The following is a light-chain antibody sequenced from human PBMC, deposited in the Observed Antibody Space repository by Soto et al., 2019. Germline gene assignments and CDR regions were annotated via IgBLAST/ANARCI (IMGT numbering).Light chain of an antibody. CDR3: QQSYSTPQT. J-gene: IGKJ1*01. CDR2: AAS. Sequence: DLQMTQSPSSLSASVGDRVTITCRASQSITYYLNWYQQKPGKAPKLLIHAASSLQSGVPSRFSGSGSGTDFTLTISSLQPEDFATYYCQQSYSTPQTFGQGTKVEIK. CDR1: QSITYY. V-gene: IGKV1-39*01.